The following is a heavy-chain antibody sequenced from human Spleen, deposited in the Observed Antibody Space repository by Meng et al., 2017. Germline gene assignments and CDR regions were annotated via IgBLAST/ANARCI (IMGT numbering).Heavy chain of an antibody. J-gene: IGHJ6*02. V-gene: IGHV3-66*02. CDR2: IYSTGST. CDR3: AIVTTSPYYYYGMDV. CDR1: GFTVTSNY. D-gene: IGHD1-14*01. Sequence: GGSLRLSCAASGFTVTSNYMTWVRQAPGKGLEWVSVIYSTGSTYYADSVKGRFTISRDNSKNTLYLQMNSLRVEDTAVYYCAIVTTSPYYYYGMDVWGQGTMVTVSS.